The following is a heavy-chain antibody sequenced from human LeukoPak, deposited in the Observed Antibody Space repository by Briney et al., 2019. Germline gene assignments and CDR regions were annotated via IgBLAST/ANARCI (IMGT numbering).Heavy chain of an antibody. CDR3: ANYPAIKGGYFDY. Sequence: PGGSLRLSCAASGFTFSSYWMHWVRQAPGKGLEWVSAISGSGGSTYYADSVKGRFTISRDNSKNTLYLQMNSLRAEDTAVYYCANYPAIKGGYFDYWGQGTLVTVSS. D-gene: IGHD3-16*01. CDR2: ISGSGGST. CDR1: GFTFSSYW. J-gene: IGHJ4*02. V-gene: IGHV3-23*01.